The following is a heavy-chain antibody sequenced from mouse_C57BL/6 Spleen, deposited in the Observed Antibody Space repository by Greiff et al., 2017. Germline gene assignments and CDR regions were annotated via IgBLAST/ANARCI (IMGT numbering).Heavy chain of an antibody. V-gene: IGHV5-9-1*02. CDR2: ISSGGDYI. D-gene: IGHD2-2*01. CDR1: GFTFSSYA. CDR3: TSYGYDGFAY. Sequence: EVQLQESGEGLVKPGGSLKLSCAASGFTFSSYAMSWVRQTPEKRLEWVAYISSGGDYIYYADTVKGRFTISRDNARNTLYLQMSSLKSEDTAMYYCTSYGYDGFAYWGQGTLVTVSA. J-gene: IGHJ3*01.